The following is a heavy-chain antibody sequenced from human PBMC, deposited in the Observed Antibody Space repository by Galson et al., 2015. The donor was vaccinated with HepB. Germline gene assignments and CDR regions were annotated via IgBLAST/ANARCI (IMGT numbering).Heavy chain of an antibody. CDR2: IYTSGNT. Sequence: ETLSLTCTVSGGSISSYYWSWIRQPAGKGLEWIGRIYTSGNTNYNPSLKSRVTMSVDTSKNQFSLKLSSVTAADTAVYYCAREYYHPNWFDPWGQGTLVTVSS. CDR3: AREYYHPNWFDP. D-gene: IGHD3-10*01. V-gene: IGHV4-4*07. J-gene: IGHJ5*02. CDR1: GGSISSYY.